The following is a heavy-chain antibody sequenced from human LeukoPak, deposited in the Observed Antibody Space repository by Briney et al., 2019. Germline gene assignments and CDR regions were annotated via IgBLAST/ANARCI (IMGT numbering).Heavy chain of an antibody. Sequence: GGSLRLSCAASGFTFSSYSMNWVRQAPGKGLVWVSYISSSSSTIYYADSVKGRFTISRDNAKNSLYLQMNSLRAEDTAVYYCARDRVGLRYFDWLLQPPTFDYWGQGTLVTVSS. J-gene: IGHJ4*02. CDR2: ISSSSSTI. CDR1: GFTFSSYS. V-gene: IGHV3-48*01. D-gene: IGHD3-9*01. CDR3: ARDRVGLRYFDWLLQPPTFDY.